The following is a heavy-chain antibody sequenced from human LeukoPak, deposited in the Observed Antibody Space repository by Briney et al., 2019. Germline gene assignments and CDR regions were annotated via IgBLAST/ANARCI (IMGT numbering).Heavy chain of an antibody. Sequence: ASVKVSCKASGFTFTRSAMRWVRQARGQRLGWIGWIVVGSGNTNYAQKFQERVTITRHMSTSTAYMELSSLRSEDTAVYYCAARQSSSVDYWGQGTLVTVSS. CDR3: AARQSSSVDY. D-gene: IGHD6-6*01. CDR1: GFTFTRSA. CDR2: IVVGSGNT. V-gene: IGHV1-58*02. J-gene: IGHJ4*02.